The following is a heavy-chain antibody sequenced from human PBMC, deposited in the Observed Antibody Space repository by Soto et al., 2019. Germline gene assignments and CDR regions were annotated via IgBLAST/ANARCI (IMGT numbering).Heavy chain of an antibody. J-gene: IGHJ4*02. D-gene: IGHD6-13*01. V-gene: IGHV1-46*01. CDR2: INPASGST. CDR1: GYTFTHYY. Sequence: QVQLVQSGAEVKKPRASVTVSCSTSGYTFTHYYIHWVRQAPGQGLEWRGTINPASGSTNYAQDFQGRVTLTMDTSTTTVYMELSGLRAEDTAIFYCARDLAAGDHWGQGTLVTVSS. CDR3: ARDLAAGDH.